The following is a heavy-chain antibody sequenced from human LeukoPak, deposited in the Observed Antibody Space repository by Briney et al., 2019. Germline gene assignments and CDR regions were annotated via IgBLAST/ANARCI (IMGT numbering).Heavy chain of an antibody. J-gene: IGHJ4*02. CDR3: AREGYYDSSGPFDY. CDR1: GFTVSSNY. V-gene: IGHV3-53*01. CDR2: IYSGGST. D-gene: IGHD3-22*01. Sequence: HPGGSLRLSCAASGFTVSSNYMSWVRQAPGKGLEWVSVIYSGGSTYYADSVKGRFTISRDNSKNTLYLQMNSLRAEDTAVYYCAREGYYDSSGPFDYWGQGTLVTVSS.